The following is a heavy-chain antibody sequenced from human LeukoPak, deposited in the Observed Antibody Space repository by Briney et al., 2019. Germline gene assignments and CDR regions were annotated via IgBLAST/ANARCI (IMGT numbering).Heavy chain of an antibody. CDR3: ARLVATITGAYYFDY. CDR2: VYYSGST. D-gene: IGHD5-12*01. CDR1: GGSISSSSYY. J-gene: IGHJ4*02. Sequence: KASETLSLTCTVSGGSISSSSYYWGWIRQPPGKGLEWIGSVYYSGSTYYSPSLKSRVTISVDTSKNQFSLKLSSVTAADTAVYYCARLVATITGAYYFDYWGQGTLVTVSS. V-gene: IGHV4-39*01.